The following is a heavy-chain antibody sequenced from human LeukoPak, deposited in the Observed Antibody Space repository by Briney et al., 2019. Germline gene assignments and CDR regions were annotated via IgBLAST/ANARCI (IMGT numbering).Heavy chain of an antibody. Sequence: AGGSLRLSCAASGFTSSSYGMHWVHQAPGKGLEWVALIWYDGGNKYYADSVKGRLTISRDNSKNTLYLQMNSLRAEDTAVYYCAREGPRGNSQFDYWGQGTLVTVSS. CDR1: GFTSSSYG. V-gene: IGHV3-33*01. CDR2: IWYDGGNK. CDR3: AREGPRGNSQFDY. D-gene: IGHD2/OR15-2a*01. J-gene: IGHJ4*02.